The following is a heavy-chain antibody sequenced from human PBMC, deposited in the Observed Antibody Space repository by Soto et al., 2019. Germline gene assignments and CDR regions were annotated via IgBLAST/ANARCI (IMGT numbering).Heavy chain of an antibody. CDR1: VGSISSSNW. V-gene: IGHV4-4*02. CDR3: ARYYSSSGTNYYYYYGMDV. D-gene: IGHD6-6*01. Sequence: SETLSLTCAVSVGSISSSNWWSWVRQPPGKGLECIGEIYHSGSTNYNPSLKSRVTINPDTSKNQFSLQLNSVTPEDTAVYYCARYYSSSGTNYYYYYGMDVWGQGTTVTVSS. CDR2: IYHSGST. J-gene: IGHJ6*02.